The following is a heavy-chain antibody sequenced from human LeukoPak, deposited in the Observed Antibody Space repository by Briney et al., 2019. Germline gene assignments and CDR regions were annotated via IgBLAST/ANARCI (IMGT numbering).Heavy chain of an antibody. CDR3: ARSGGYDFWSGYYYYYMDV. V-gene: IGHV4-59*01. D-gene: IGHD3-3*01. CDR2: IYYSGST. Sequence: SETLSLTCTVSGGSISSYSWSWIRQPPGKGQERIWYIYYSGSTNYNPSLTSRVTISVDTSKNQFSLKLSSVTAADTAVYYCARSGGYDFWSGYYYYYMDVWGKGTTVTVSS. CDR1: GGSISSYS. J-gene: IGHJ6*03.